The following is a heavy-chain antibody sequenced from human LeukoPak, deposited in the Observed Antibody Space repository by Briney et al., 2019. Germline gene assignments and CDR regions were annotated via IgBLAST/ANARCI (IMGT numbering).Heavy chain of an antibody. Sequence: GGSLRLSCAASGFTFSSYGMHWVRQAPGKGLEWVAVISYDGSNRYYADSVKGRFTISRDTSKNTLYLQMNSLRAEDTAVYYCAKGQWLVTRYYFDSWGQGTLVTVSS. J-gene: IGHJ4*02. CDR1: GFTFSSYG. V-gene: IGHV3-30*18. CDR2: ISYDGSNR. CDR3: AKGQWLVTRYYFDS. D-gene: IGHD6-19*01.